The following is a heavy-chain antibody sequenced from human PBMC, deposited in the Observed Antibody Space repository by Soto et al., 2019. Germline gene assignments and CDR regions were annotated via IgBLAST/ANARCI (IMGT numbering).Heavy chain of an antibody. V-gene: IGHV4-34*01. Sequence: PSETLSLTCAVYGGSFSGYYWSWIRQPPGKGLEWIGEINHSGSTNYNPSLKSRVTISVDTSKNQFSLKLSSVTAADTAVYYCASRKYCSGGSCYSRLYYYYYYGMDVWGQGTTVTVSS. J-gene: IGHJ6*02. D-gene: IGHD2-15*01. CDR3: ASRKYCSGGSCYSRLYYYYYYGMDV. CDR1: GGSFSGYY. CDR2: INHSGST.